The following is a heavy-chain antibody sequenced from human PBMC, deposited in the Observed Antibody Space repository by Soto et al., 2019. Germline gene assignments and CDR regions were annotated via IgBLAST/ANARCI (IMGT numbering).Heavy chain of an antibody. CDR1: GGSISSYY. D-gene: IGHD3-16*01. CDR2: IYYSGST. J-gene: IGHJ5*02. V-gene: IGHV4-59*08. CDR3: ARLGAQEIDP. Sequence: SETLSLTCTVSGGSISSYYWSWIRQPPGKGLELIGYIYYSGSTNYNPSLKSRVTISVDTSKNQFSPKLSSVTAADTAVYYCARLGAQEIDPWGQGTLVTVSS.